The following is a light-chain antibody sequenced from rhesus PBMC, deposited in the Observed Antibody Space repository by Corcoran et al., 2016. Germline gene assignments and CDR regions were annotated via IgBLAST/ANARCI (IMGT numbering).Light chain of an antibody. CDR2: AAS. CDR1: ENVTNY. V-gene: IGKV1-74*01. Sequence: DIQMTQSPSSLSTSVGDRVTITCRASENVTNYLHWYQQKPGKAPKLLIYAASTLQSGVPSRFSGSGSGTDYTFTISSLQPEDVATYYCQHSYGTPLTFGGGTKVEIK. CDR3: QHSYGTPLT. J-gene: IGKJ4*01.